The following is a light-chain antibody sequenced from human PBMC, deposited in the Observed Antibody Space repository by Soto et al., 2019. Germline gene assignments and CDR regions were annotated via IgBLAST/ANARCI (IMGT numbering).Light chain of an antibody. Sequence: QSVLTQPASVSGSPGQSITISCTGTSSDVGGYNYVPWYQQHPGKAPKLMIYEVSNRPSGVSNRFSGSKSGNTASLTISGLQAEDEADYYCNSYASSGTLVFGTGTKVTVL. CDR3: NSYASSGTLV. V-gene: IGLV2-14*01. CDR1: SSDVGGYNY. J-gene: IGLJ1*01. CDR2: EVS.